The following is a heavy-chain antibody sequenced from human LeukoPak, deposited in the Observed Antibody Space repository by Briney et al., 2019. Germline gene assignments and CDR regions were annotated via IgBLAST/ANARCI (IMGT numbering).Heavy chain of an antibody. CDR1: GFTFSSYA. CDR2: ISYDGSNK. CDR3: AKDWDYDFWSGYSG. J-gene: IGHJ4*02. V-gene: IGHV3-30-3*01. Sequence: GGSLRLSCAASGFTFSSYAMHWVRQAPGKGLEWVAVISYDGSNKYYADSVKGRFTISRDNSKNTLYLQMNSLRAEDTAVYYCAKDWDYDFWSGYSGWGQGTLVTVSS. D-gene: IGHD3-3*01.